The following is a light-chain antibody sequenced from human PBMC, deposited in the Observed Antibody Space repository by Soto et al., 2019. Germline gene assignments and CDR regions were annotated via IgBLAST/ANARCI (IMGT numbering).Light chain of an antibody. Sequence: QSVLTQPPSASETPGQRVTISCSGSNSNIGSNDVNWYQQLPGTAPKLLIYSNNQRPSGVPDRFSGSKSGTSASLALSGLQSEDEADYYCAAWDDTLNGVLFGGGTKLTVL. V-gene: IGLV1-44*01. CDR3: AAWDDTLNGVL. CDR1: NSNIGSND. J-gene: IGLJ2*01. CDR2: SNN.